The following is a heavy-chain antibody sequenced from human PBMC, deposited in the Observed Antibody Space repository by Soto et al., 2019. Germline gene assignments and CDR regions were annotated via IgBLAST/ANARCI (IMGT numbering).Heavy chain of an antibody. V-gene: IGHV1-69*13. Sequence: SVKVSCKTSGGTFSSYAISWVRQAPGQGLEWMGGIVPIVDTSTYAQKFQGRVTITADESTSTVYMELSSLRSDDTAVYYCVRVVAITGFPDNWGQGTLVTISS. J-gene: IGHJ4*02. CDR2: IVPIVDTS. D-gene: IGHD1-1*01. CDR1: GGTFSSYA. CDR3: VRVVAITGFPDN.